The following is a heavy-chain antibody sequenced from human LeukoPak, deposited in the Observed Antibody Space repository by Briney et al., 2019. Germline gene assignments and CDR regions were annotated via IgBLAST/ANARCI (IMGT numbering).Heavy chain of an antibody. CDR2: IKQDGSEK. CDR1: GFTFSSYW. D-gene: IGHD2-8*02. V-gene: IGHV3-7*01. Sequence: GSLRLSCAASGFTFSSYWMSWVRQAPGKGLEWVANIKQDGSEKYYVDSVKGRFTISRDNAKNSLYLQMNSLRAEDTAVYYCARARRGGGVGYYYGMDVWGQGTTVTVSS. J-gene: IGHJ6*02. CDR3: ARARRGGGVGYYYGMDV.